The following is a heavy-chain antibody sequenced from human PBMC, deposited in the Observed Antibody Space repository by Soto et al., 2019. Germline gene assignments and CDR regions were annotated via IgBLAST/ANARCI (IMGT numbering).Heavy chain of an antibody. CDR1: GFTFSYYW. Sequence: EVQLVESGGGLVQPGGSLRLSCAASGFTFSYYWMTWVRQAPGKGLEWVANIKQDGSEKYYVDSVKGRFTISRDNAKNSLYLQMNSLRAVDTALYYCARDGGRDGYMGRPFDPWGQGTLVTVSS. V-gene: IGHV3-7*03. J-gene: IGHJ5*02. CDR3: ARDGGRDGYMGRPFDP. D-gene: IGHD5-12*01. CDR2: IKQDGSEK.